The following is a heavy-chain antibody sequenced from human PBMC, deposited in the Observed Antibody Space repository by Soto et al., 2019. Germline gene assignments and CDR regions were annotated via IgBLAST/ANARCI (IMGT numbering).Heavy chain of an antibody. CDR3: GTKGGGPTVTTYYYFYGMDV. CDR1: GFTFSSYA. V-gene: IGHV3-30-3*01. D-gene: IGHD4-17*01. CDR2: ISYDGSNK. Sequence: QVQLVESGGGVVQPGRSLRLSCAASGFTFSSYAMHWVRQAPGKGLEWVAVISYDGSNKYYADSVKGRFTISRDNSKNTLYLEMNSLRAEDTAVYYCGTKGGGPTVTTYYYFYGMDVWGQVTTVTVAS. J-gene: IGHJ6*02.